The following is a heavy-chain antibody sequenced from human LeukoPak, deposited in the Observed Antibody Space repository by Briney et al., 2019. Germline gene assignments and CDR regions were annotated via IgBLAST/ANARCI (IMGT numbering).Heavy chain of an antibody. CDR2: IFHSGST. D-gene: IGHD6-19*01. V-gene: IGHV4-38-2*02. J-gene: IGHJ5*02. CDR3: ARSSYRRIAVAGTKGWFDP. CDR1: DYSISSGYY. Sequence: SETLSLTCSVSDYSISSGYYWGWIRQPPGKGLEWIGNIFHSGSTHYNPSLKSRVTISVDTSKNQFSLKLTSVTAADTAVYYCARSSYRRIAVAGTKGWFDPWGQGTLVTVSS.